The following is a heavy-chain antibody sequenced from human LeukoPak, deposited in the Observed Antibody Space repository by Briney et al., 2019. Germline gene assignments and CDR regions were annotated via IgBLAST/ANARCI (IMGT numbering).Heavy chain of an antibody. D-gene: IGHD2-2*01. CDR1: GFIFSSYG. J-gene: IGHJ4*02. Sequence: GGSLRLSCAASGFIFSSYGMHWVRQAPGKGLEWVAFIRYDGSNKYYADSVKGRFTISRDNSKNTLFLQMNSLRAEDTAVYYCAHGAMYQLDYWGQGTLVIVSS. CDR3: AHGAMYQLDY. CDR2: IRYDGSNK. V-gene: IGHV3-30*02.